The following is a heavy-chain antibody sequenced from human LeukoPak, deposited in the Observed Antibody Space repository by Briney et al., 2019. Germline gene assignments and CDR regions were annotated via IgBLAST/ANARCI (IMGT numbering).Heavy chain of an antibody. CDR3: AREKSSAARRRFDY. J-gene: IGHJ4*02. CDR1: GDSFSAYY. Sequence: SETLSLTCTVSGDSFSAYYWSWIRQPPGRGLEWIGYIYSSGNTNYNPSLKSRVTISVGTSKKQHSLKLTSVTAAETAVYYCAREKSSAARRRFDYWGQGTLVTVSS. V-gene: IGHV4-59*12. D-gene: IGHD6-6*01. CDR2: IYSSGNT.